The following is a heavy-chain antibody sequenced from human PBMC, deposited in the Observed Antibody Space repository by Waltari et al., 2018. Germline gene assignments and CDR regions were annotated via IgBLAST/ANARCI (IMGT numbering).Heavy chain of an antibody. CDR2: IKQDASEK. D-gene: IGHD6-19*01. V-gene: IGHV3-7*01. Sequence: EVQLVESGGGLVQPGGSLRLSCAAYGFTFKNYWRTWVRQAPGKGLEWVANIKQDASEKYYVDSVKGRFTISRDNTKNSLYLQMNSLRAEDTAVYYCAASVGVAPNYWGHGTLVTVSS. CDR1: GFTFKNYW. CDR3: AASVGVAPNY. J-gene: IGHJ4*01.